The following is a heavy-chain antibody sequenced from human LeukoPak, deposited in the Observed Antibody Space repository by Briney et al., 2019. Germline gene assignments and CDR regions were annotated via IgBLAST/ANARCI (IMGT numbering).Heavy chain of an antibody. Sequence: NPSETLSLTCTVSGGSISSYYWSWIRQPPGKGLEWIGYIYYSGSTNYNPSLKSRVTISVDTSKNQFSLKLSSVTAADTAVYYCARDQLGGDYGDYGGFDPWGQGTLVTVSS. CDR3: ARDQLGGDYGDYGGFDP. V-gene: IGHV4-59*01. CDR1: GGSISSYY. CDR2: IYYSGST. D-gene: IGHD4-17*01. J-gene: IGHJ5*02.